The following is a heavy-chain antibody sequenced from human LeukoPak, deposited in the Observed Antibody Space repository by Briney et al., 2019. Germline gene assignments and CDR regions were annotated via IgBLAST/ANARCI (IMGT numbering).Heavy chain of an antibody. CDR3: AKVVDSNDAFDT. Sequence: SETLSLTCAVYGGSFSGYYWSWIRQPPGKGLEWIGEINHSGSTNYNPSLKSRVTISVDTSKNQFSLKLSSVTAADTAVYYCAKVVDSNDAFDTWGQGTMVTVSS. J-gene: IGHJ3*02. V-gene: IGHV4-34*01. CDR1: GGSFSGYY. CDR2: INHSGST. D-gene: IGHD2-15*01.